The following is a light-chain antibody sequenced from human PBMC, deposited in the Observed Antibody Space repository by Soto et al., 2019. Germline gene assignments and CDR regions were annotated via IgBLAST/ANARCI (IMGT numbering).Light chain of an antibody. Sequence: QLVLTQSPSASASLGASVTLTCTLSSGHSNYAIAWHQQQPEKGPRSLMKLNGDGSHSKGDGIPDRFSGSSSGAERYLTIASLHSEDEADYYCQTWGTGIVVFGGGTKLTVL. CDR3: QTWGTGIVV. J-gene: IGLJ3*02. CDR2: LNGDGSH. V-gene: IGLV4-69*01. CDR1: SGHSNYA.